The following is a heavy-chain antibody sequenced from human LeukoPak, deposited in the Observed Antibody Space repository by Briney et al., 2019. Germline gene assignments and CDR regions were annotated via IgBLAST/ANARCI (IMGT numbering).Heavy chain of an antibody. J-gene: IGHJ6*03. Sequence: ASVKVSCKASGYTFTWNGITWVRQAPGQGLEWMGWISGYNGNTVYAQMFQDRVTMTTDTSTSTAYMEVTNLRSDDTAMYFCARNERYDFWNHYYYYYMDVWGKGTTVTVSS. CDR3: ARNERYDFWNHYYYYYMDV. D-gene: IGHD3-3*01. CDR1: GYTFTWNG. CDR2: ISGYNGNT. V-gene: IGHV1-18*01.